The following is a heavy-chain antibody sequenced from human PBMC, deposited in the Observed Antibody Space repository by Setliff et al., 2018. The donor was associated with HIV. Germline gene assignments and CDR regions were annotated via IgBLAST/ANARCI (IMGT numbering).Heavy chain of an antibody. CDR2: MFRTGTS. D-gene: IGHD2-21*02. CDR3: AREVDVVTTSDAFDI. J-gene: IGHJ3*02. CDR1: GYSIRSGYY. Sequence: SETLSLTCAVSGYSIRSGYYWGWIRQSPGKGLEWIGTMFRTGTSYYNPSLTSRVTISLDTSMNQFSLKLTSVTAADTAVYYCAREVDVVTTSDAFDIWGQGTMVTVSS. V-gene: IGHV4-38-2*02.